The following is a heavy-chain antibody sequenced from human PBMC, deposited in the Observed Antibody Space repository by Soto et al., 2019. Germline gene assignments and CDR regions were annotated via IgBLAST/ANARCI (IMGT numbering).Heavy chain of an antibody. CDR3: AKLKGGLGRFYGMDA. V-gene: IGHV3-23*04. J-gene: IGHJ6*02. CDR2: ISGGGGST. CDR1: GFSFRNYA. Sequence: DEQLVESGGGSLQPGGSLRLSCAASGFSFRNYAMTWVRQSPGKGLEWVSLISGGGGSTIYADSVKGRFSISRDNSQTMLYLQMNGLRGEDTALYYCAKLKGGLGRFYGMDAWGQGTMVIVSS. D-gene: IGHD3-3*01.